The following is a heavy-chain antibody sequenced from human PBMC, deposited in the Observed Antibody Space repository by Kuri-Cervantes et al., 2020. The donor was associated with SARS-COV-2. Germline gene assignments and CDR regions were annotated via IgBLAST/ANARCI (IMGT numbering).Heavy chain of an antibody. J-gene: IGHJ4*02. CDR2: INWNGGST. D-gene: IGHD3-3*01. Sequence: GGSLRLSCAASGFTFDDYAMHWVRQAPGKGLEWVSGINWNGGSTYYADSVKGRFTISRDNSKNTLYLQMNSLRAEDTAVYYCAKDFWSGYYYFDYWGQGTLVTVSS. V-gene: IGHV3-20*04. CDR1: GFTFDDYA. CDR3: AKDFWSGYYYFDY.